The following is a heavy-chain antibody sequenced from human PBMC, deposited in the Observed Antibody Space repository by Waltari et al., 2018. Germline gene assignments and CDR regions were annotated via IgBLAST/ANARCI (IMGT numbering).Heavy chain of an antibody. J-gene: IGHJ4*02. Sequence: QVQLVQSGADVKKPGASVKVSCKTSGYTFTGYYMYWVRQAPGQGLEWMGWINPDSGCTAYAQKFQGRVTLTRDTSISTAYMELNRLISDDSAMYYCATAPDAFQIINWGQGTLVTVSS. CDR2: INPDSGCT. CDR3: ATAPDAFQIIN. V-gene: IGHV1-2*02. CDR1: GYTFTGYY. D-gene: IGHD2-2*01.